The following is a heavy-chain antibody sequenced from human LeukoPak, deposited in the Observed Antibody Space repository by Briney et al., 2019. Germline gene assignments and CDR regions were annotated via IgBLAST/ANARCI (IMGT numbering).Heavy chain of an antibody. Sequence: GSLILSCAASGFTFSSYAMSWVRQPPGKGLEWIGEIYHSGSTNYNPSLKSRVTISVDKSKNQFSLKLSSVTAADTAVYYCARDSLRSVASDYWGQGTLVTVSS. CDR1: GFTFSSYAM. V-gene: IGHV4-4*02. D-gene: IGHD4-17*01. J-gene: IGHJ4*02. CDR2: IYHSGST. CDR3: ARDSLRSVASDY.